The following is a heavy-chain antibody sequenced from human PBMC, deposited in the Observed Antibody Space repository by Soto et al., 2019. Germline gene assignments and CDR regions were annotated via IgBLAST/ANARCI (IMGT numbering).Heavy chain of an antibody. CDR3: AREEGTELDF. J-gene: IGHJ4*02. Sequence: QVRLVQSGAEVKKPGASVKVTCKPSGYTFTDAYIHWVRQAPGQGLEWLGWINPKNGGTNYAQKFQGRVTMTRDTSSSTAFMELSSLNSNDTAVYYCAREEGTELDFWGQGTLATVSS. CDR2: INPKNGGT. D-gene: IGHD1-7*01. V-gene: IGHV1-2*02. CDR1: GYTFTDAY.